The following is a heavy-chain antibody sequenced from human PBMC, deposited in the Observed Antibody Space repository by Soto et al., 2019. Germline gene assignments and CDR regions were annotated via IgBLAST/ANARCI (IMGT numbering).Heavy chain of an antibody. Sequence: LSLTCTVSGGSVSSGNDYWSWIRQPPGKGLEWIGYIYHSGSTNYNPSLKSRLTISGDTSKNQVSLKLTSVTAADTAVYYCAKDRNYPRDQFHYWGQGTLVTVSS. CDR1: GGSVSSGNDY. CDR2: IYHSGST. V-gene: IGHV4-61*01. J-gene: IGHJ4*02. D-gene: IGHD1-7*01. CDR3: AKDRNYPRDQFHY.